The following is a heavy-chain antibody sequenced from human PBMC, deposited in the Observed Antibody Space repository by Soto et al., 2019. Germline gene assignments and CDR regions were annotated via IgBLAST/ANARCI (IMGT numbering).Heavy chain of an antibody. CDR3: AREGPGGWFDP. Sequence: GGSLRLSCAASGFTFSSYDMHWVRQATGKGLEWVSAIGTAGDTYYPGSVKGRFTISRENAKNSLYLQMNSLRAGDTAVYYCAREGPGGWFDPWGQGTLVTVSS. CDR2: IGTAGDT. V-gene: IGHV3-13*01. J-gene: IGHJ5*02. CDR1: GFTFSSYD.